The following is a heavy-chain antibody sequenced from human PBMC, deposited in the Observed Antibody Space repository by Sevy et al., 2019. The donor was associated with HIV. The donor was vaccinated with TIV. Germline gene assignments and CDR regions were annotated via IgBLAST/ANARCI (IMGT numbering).Heavy chain of an antibody. CDR2: IIPMYNTP. J-gene: IGHJ4*02. CDR3: ARGVTVAGSYFDY. Sequence: ASVKVSCKASGATFSSDVISWVRQVPGQGLEWMGGIIPMYNTPSYAQNFQGRVTITADGSTSTVYMDLSSLRSEDTAIYYCARGVTVAGSYFDYWGQRTLVTVSS. V-gene: IGHV1-69*13. CDR1: GATFSSDV. D-gene: IGHD6-19*01.